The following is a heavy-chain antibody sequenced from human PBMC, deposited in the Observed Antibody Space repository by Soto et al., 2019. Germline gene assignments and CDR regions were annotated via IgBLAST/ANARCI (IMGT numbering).Heavy chain of an antibody. V-gene: IGHV3-9*01. D-gene: IGHD3-16*02. CDR2: ISWNSGSI. CDR1: GFTFDDYA. Sequence: QLGGSLRLSCAASGFTFDDYAMHWVRQAPGKGLEWVSGISWNSGSIGYADSVKGRFTISRDNAKNSLYLQMNSLRAEDTALYYCAKDDSMITFGGVIVGAFDIWGQGTMVTVSS. J-gene: IGHJ3*02. CDR3: AKDDSMITFGGVIVGAFDI.